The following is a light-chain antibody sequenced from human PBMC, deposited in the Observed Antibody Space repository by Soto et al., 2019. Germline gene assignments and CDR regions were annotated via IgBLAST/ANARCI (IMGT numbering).Light chain of an antibody. V-gene: IGLV3-1*01. Sequence: SYELTQPPSVSVSPGQTASITCSGDKLVDKYACWYQQKPGQSPVLVIYQDSKRPSGIPERFSGSNSGNTATLTISGTQAMDEADYYCQAWDSSTGEVFGTGTKLTVL. CDR2: QDS. CDR1: KLVDKY. CDR3: QAWDSSTGEV. J-gene: IGLJ1*01.